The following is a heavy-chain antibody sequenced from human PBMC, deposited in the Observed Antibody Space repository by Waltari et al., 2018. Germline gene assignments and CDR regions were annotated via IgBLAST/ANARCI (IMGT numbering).Heavy chain of an antibody. CDR3: TRDVTGYYYFDL. CDR2: INSGVDT. J-gene: IGHJ2*01. CDR1: GFTVSGHY. V-gene: IGHV3-53*01. Sequence: EVQLVESGGGLIQPGGSLRLSCAASGFTVSGHYMSWVRQAPGKGLEWVSVINSGVDTHYADSVKGRFTISRDNSKNTMYLQMNTLRAEDTALYYCTRDVTGYYYFDLWGRGTLVTVSS.